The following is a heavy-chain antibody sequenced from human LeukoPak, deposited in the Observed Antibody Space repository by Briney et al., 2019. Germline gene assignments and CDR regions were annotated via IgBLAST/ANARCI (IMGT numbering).Heavy chain of an antibody. J-gene: IGHJ3*02. Sequence: ASVTVSCMASGGTFSIYAISWVRQAPGQGLEWMGGIITIFGTANYAQKFQGRVTITADESTSTAYMELSSLRSEDTAVYYCARIDLGAFDIWGQGTMVTVSS. CDR3: ARIDLGAFDI. V-gene: IGHV1-69*13. CDR2: IITIFGTA. CDR1: GGTFSIYA.